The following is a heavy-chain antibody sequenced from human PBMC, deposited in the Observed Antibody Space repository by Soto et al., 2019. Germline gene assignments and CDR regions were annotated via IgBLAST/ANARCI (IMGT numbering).Heavy chain of an antibody. D-gene: IGHD2-2*03. V-gene: IGHV1-69*02. Sequence: SVNVSCKASGGTFSSYTISWVRQAPGQGLEWMGRIIPILGIANYAQKFQGRVTISVDKSISTAYLQWSSLKASDTAMYYCGRYRGYGYCISSSCPISYYYYYGMDVWGQGTTVTVSS. CDR3: GRYRGYGYCISSSCPISYYYYYGMDV. J-gene: IGHJ6*02. CDR1: GGTFSSYT. CDR2: IIPILGIA.